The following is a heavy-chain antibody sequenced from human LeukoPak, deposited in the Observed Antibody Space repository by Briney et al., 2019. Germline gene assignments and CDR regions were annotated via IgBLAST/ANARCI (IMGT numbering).Heavy chain of an antibody. CDR1: GFTFSSYG. V-gene: IGHV3-30*18. Sequence: GGSLRLSCAASGFTFSSYGMHWVRQAPGKGLEWVALISLDGSNKDYAEAMKGRFSLSRDSSKNTLYLQMNSLRAEDTAVYYCAKDGEVSWFGPESYWGQGTLVALSS. CDR2: ISLDGSNK. D-gene: IGHD3-10*01. CDR3: AKDGEVSWFGPESY. J-gene: IGHJ4*02.